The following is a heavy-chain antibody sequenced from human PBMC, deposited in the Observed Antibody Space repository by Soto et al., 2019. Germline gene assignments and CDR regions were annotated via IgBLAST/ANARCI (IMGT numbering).Heavy chain of an antibody. V-gene: IGHV3-21*01. Sequence: EVQLVESGGGLVKPGGSLRLSCAASGFTFSSYSMNWVRQAPGKGLEWVSSISSSSSYIYYADSVKGRFTISRDNAKNSLYRQMNSLRAEDTAVYYCARGDLWFGEHCYLDYWGQGTLVTVSS. D-gene: IGHD3-10*01. CDR2: ISSSSSYI. CDR1: GFTFSSYS. CDR3: ARGDLWFGEHCYLDY. J-gene: IGHJ4*02.